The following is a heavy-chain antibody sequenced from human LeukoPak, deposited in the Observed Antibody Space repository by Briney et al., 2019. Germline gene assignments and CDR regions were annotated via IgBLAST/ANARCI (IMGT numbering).Heavy chain of an antibody. CDR3: ARARLWFGEFELYFDY. V-gene: IGHV3-48*01. CDR1: GFTFSSYS. Sequence: GGFLRLSCAASGFTFSSYSMNWVRQAPGKGLEWVSYISSSSSTIYYADSVKGRFTISRDNAKNSLYLQMNSLRAEDTAVYYCARARLWFGEFELYFDYWGQGTLVTVSS. CDR2: ISSSSSTI. J-gene: IGHJ4*02. D-gene: IGHD3-10*01.